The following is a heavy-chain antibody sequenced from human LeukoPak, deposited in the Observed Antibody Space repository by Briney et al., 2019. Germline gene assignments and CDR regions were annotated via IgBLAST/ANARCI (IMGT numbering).Heavy chain of an antibody. CDR2: VNPKSGRT. J-gene: IGHJ6*03. CDR1: GYTYIDSY. V-gene: IGHV1-2*02. Sequence: ASVKVSCEASGYTYIDSYIHWVRQAPGQGLEWMRWVNPKSGRTNYAQQFQGRVTMTSDTSMNTVYMEMSGLRSDDTAVFYCARVAAALGTRYMDVWGNGTTVIVSS. D-gene: IGHD6-25*01. CDR3: ARVAAALGTRYMDV.